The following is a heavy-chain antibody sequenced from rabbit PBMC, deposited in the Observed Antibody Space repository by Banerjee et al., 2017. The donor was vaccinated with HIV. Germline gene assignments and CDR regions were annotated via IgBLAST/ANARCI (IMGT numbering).Heavy chain of an antibody. Sequence: QEQLEESGGDLVKPEGSLTLTCTASGLDFSSSYWICWVRQAPGKGLEWIACIYAGSSGSTQYANWAKGRFTISKISSTTVTLQMTSLTAADTATYFCARDRPKSSGYLFDLWGPGTLVTVS. CDR2: IYAGSSGST. V-gene: IGHV1S45*01. D-gene: IGHD1-1*01. CDR3: ARDRPKSSGYLFDL. CDR1: GLDFSSSYW. J-gene: IGHJ4*01.